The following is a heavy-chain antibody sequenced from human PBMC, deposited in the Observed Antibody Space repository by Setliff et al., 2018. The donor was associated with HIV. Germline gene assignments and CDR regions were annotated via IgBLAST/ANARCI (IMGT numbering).Heavy chain of an antibody. V-gene: IGHV4-59*01. Sequence: NPSETLSLTCTVSGGSISYYYWSWIRQPPGKGLEWIGYIYYSGSTNYNPSLKSRVTMSLDTSKNQFSLKLTSVTAADTAVYYCARENYYDQKGAFDIWGQGTMVTVSS. CDR3: ARENYYDQKGAFDI. CDR1: GGSISYYY. D-gene: IGHD3-22*01. CDR2: IYYSGST. J-gene: IGHJ3*02.